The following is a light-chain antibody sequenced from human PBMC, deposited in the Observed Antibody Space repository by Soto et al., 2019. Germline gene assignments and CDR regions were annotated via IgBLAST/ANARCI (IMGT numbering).Light chain of an antibody. CDR3: QQRGYT. CDR1: QSVSSY. V-gene: IGKV3-11*01. J-gene: IGKJ2*01. CDR2: DAS. Sequence: LSXGERATLSCRASQSVSSYLAWYQQKXGXAPXLLIYDASTXATGXPARFRGSGSGTDFXLSISSLEPEDFAVYYCQQRGYTFGQGTKLEIK.